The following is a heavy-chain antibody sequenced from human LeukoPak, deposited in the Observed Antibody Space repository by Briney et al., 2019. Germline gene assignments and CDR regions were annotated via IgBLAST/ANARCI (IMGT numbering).Heavy chain of an antibody. CDR2: ISGSGKT. V-gene: IGHV3-23*01. CDR1: GFAFSSYA. Sequence: PGGSLRLSCAASGFAFSSYAMSWVRQAPGKGLEWVSAISGSGKTYYPDSVKGRLTISRDNSKNTLFLQMNGLRAEDTAVYYCAKERDAKGYFDYWGQGTLVTVSS. J-gene: IGHJ4*02. CDR3: AKERDAKGYFDY.